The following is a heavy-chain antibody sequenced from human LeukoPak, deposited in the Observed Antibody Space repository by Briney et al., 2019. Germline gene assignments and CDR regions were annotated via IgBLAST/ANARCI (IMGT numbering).Heavy chain of an antibody. V-gene: IGHV1-8*03. CDR1: GYTFTGYY. CDR2: INPNSGNT. Sequence: ASVKVSCKASGYTFTGYYMHWVRQAPGQGLEWMGWINPNSGNTGYAQKFQGRVTITRNTSISTAYMELSSLRSEDTAVYYCARAPKAHYYDSSGSFDYWGQGTLVTVSS. J-gene: IGHJ4*02. CDR3: ARAPKAHYYDSSGSFDY. D-gene: IGHD3-22*01.